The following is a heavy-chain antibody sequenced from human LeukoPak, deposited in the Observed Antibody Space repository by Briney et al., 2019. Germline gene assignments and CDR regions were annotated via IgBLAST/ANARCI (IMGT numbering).Heavy chain of an antibody. CDR1: GGSISTFY. Sequence: SETLSLTCTVSGGSISTFYWSWIRQPAGKGLEWLGRIFTSGSTNYNPSLKSRVTMSVDTSKNQFSLNLNSVTAADTAVYYCARDRYYYDSSGYSRFDYWGQGTLVTVSS. V-gene: IGHV4-4*07. CDR3: ARDRYYYDSSGYSRFDY. CDR2: IFTSGST. J-gene: IGHJ4*02. D-gene: IGHD3-22*01.